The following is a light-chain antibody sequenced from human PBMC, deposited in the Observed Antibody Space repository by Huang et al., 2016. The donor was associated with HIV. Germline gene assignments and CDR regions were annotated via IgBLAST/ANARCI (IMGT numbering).Light chain of an antibody. J-gene: IGKJ1*01. CDR2: RAS. V-gene: IGKV3-20*01. CDR3: QQTGRSPWT. Sequence: IELTQSPGTLSLSPGERATLSCRASQRVSRNYVAWFQQKPGQAPRILIYRASRRATSIPDQFSGSGSGTDFTLTIDRLEPEDLAFYYCQQTGRSPWTFGQGTKVEI. CDR1: QRVSRNY.